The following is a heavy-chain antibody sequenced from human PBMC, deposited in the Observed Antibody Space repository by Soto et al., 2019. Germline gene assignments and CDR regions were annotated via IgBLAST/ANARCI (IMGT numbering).Heavy chain of an antibody. D-gene: IGHD2-21*01. Sequence: DVQLVESGGGLVQPGRSLRLSCAASGFTFDDYAMHWVRQAPGKGLEWVSGISWNSGSIGYADSVKGRFTISRDNAKNSLYLQMNSLRAEDTALYYCANAISYPYYFDYWGQGTLVTVSS. CDR2: ISWNSGSI. CDR1: GFTFDDYA. J-gene: IGHJ4*02. V-gene: IGHV3-9*01. CDR3: ANAISYPYYFDY.